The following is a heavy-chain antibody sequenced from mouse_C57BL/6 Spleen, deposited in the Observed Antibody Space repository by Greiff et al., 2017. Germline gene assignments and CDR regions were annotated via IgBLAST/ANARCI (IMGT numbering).Heavy chain of an antibody. V-gene: IGHV1-4*01. Sequence: QVQLKQSGAELARPGASVKMSCKASGYTFTSYTMHWVKQRPGQGLEWIGYINPSSGYTKSNQKFEDKATLTADKSSSTAYMQLSSLTSEDTAVYYCARRVTVVATDYAMDYWGQGTSVTVSS. D-gene: IGHD1-1*01. CDR1: GYTFTSYT. CDR2: INPSSGYT. J-gene: IGHJ4*01. CDR3: ARRVTVVATDYAMDY.